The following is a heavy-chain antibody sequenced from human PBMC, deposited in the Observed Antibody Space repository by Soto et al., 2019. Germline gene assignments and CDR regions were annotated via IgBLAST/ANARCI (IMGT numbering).Heavy chain of an antibody. D-gene: IGHD5-18*01. V-gene: IGHV2-5*02. CDR3: AHTPRSSGTAGMDA. Sequence: QITLKESGPTLVKPTQTLTLTCSFSGFSFSTSGVGVGWIRQPPGKALEWLALIYWDDDKNYSPSLESRLTITKDTSKNQVVLTMTNMDPVDTATYYCAHTPRSSGTAGMDAWGQGTTVTVSS. J-gene: IGHJ6*02. CDR1: GFSFSTSGVG. CDR2: IYWDDDK.